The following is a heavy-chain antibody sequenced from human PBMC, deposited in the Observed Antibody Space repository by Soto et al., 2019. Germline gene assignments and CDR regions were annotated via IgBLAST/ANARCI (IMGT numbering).Heavy chain of an antibody. D-gene: IGHD2-2*01. CDR2: IKGDGTTA. J-gene: IGHJ4*02. CDR3: ARLSEIIST. CDR1: ALTFSRDC. V-gene: IGHV3-74*01. Sequence: GGSLRLSCPSSALTFSRDCMNWVRQPPGKGLEWVSRIKGDGTTATYADFVEGRFTISRDNAKNTLYLQMNSLRVEDTAVYYCARLSEIISTWGQGTLVTVSS.